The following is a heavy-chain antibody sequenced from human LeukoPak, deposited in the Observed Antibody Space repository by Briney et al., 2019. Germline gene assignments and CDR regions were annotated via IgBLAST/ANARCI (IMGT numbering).Heavy chain of an antibody. V-gene: IGHV4-59*01. Sequence: SETLSLTCTVSGGSISSYYWSWIRQPPGKGLEWIGYIYYSGSTNYNPSLKSRVTISVDTSKNQFSLKLSSVTAADTAVYYCARGAAAGHRNDAFDIWGQGTMVTVSS. CDR2: IYYSGST. CDR3: ARGAAAGHRNDAFDI. CDR1: GGSISSYY. J-gene: IGHJ3*02. D-gene: IGHD6-13*01.